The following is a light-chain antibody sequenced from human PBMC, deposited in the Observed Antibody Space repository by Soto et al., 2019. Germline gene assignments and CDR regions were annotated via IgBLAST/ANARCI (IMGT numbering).Light chain of an antibody. Sequence: NIQMTQSPSAMSASVGDRVTITCRARQGISNYLAWFQQKPGKVPKHLIYAASSLQSGVTSRFSGSGSGTEFTLTISSLQPEDVATYYCLQHNSYPTFGQGTRLEIK. CDR1: QGISNY. CDR2: AAS. J-gene: IGKJ5*01. V-gene: IGKV1D-17*01. CDR3: LQHNSYPT.